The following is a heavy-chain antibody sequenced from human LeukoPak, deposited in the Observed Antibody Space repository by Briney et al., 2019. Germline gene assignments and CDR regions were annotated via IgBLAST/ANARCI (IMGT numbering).Heavy chain of an antibody. D-gene: IGHD1-14*01. Sequence: GGSLRLSCAASGFTFSSYAMHWVRQAPGKGLEWVAVISYDGSNKYYADSVKGRFTISRDNSKNTLYLQMNSLRAEDTAVYYCARDHHHRLWDSYYYYMDVWGKGTTVTISS. J-gene: IGHJ6*03. CDR2: ISYDGSNK. V-gene: IGHV3-30*04. CDR1: GFTFSSYA. CDR3: ARDHHHRLWDSYYYYMDV.